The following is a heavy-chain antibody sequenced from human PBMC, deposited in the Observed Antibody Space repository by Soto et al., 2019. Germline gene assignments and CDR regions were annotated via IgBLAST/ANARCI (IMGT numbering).Heavy chain of an antibody. CDR1: GGTFSTHA. D-gene: IGHD2-15*01. J-gene: IGHJ6*02. V-gene: IGHV1-69*13. CDR3: ARGYCSGGNCYSGMDV. Sequence: ASVKVSCKASGGTFSTHAIIWVRQAPGHGLEWKGGIIPISGTTYYTQKFQGRVTITADEPTSTAFMELSSLKSEDTAVFYCARGYCSGGNCYSGMDVWGQGTMVTVSS. CDR2: IIPISGTT.